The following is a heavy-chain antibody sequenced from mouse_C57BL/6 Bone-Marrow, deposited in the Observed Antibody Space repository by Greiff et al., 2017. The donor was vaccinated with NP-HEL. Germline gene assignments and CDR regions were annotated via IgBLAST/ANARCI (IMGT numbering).Heavy chain of an antibody. V-gene: IGHV3-6*01. CDR3: ARAYYYEY. J-gene: IGHJ3*01. D-gene: IGHD1-1*01. CDR1: GYSITSGYY. CDR2: ISYDGSN. Sequence: EVKLMESGPGLVKPSQSLSLTCSVTGYSITSGYYWNWIRQFPGNKLEWMGYISYDGSNNYNPSLKNRISITRDTSKNQFFLKLNSVTTEDTATYYCARAYYYEYWGQGTLVTVSA.